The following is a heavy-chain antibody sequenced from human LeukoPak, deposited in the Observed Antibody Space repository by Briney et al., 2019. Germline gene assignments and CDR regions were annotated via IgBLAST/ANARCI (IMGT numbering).Heavy chain of an antibody. D-gene: IGHD1-7*01. CDR2: IYYSGGT. V-gene: IGHV4-59*12. CDR1: GGSISRYY. J-gene: IGHJ4*02. CDR3: ARGHRQTGSNYFVLPFDD. Sequence: SETLSLTCTVSGGSISRYYWSWIRQPPGKGLEWIGYIYYSGGTNYNPSVKSRVTISLDTSKNQFSLKLSSVTAADTAVYFCARGHRQTGSNYFVLPFDDWGQGKLVIVSS.